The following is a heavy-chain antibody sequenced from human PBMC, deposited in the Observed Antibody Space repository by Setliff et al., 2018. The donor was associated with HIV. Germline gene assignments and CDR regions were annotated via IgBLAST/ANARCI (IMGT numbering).Heavy chain of an antibody. CDR2: INWNSGNI. CDR1: GFTFHDYA. Sequence: PGGSLRLSCAASGFTFHDYALHWVRQGPGKGLEWVSSINWNSGNIEYADSVKGRFTISRDNAKNSLYLQMNSLRAEDTAVYYCVKGFRGNYEYWGQGTLVTVSS. V-gene: IGHV3-9*01. D-gene: IGHD1-26*01. CDR3: VKGFRGNYEY. J-gene: IGHJ4*02.